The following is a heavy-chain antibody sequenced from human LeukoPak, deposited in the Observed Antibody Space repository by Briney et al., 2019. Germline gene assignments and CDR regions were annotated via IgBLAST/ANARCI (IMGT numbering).Heavy chain of an antibody. J-gene: IGHJ5*02. D-gene: IGHD3-9*01. Sequence: SETLSLTCTVSGGSISSSSYYWGWIRQPPGKGLEWIGSIYYSGSTYYNPSLKSRVTISVDTSKNQFSLKLSSVTAADTAVYYCARGTTDILTGYYSSLVNWFDPWGQGTLVTVSS. CDR1: GGSISSSSYY. CDR2: IYYSGST. V-gene: IGHV4-39*07. CDR3: ARGTTDILTGYYSSLVNWFDP.